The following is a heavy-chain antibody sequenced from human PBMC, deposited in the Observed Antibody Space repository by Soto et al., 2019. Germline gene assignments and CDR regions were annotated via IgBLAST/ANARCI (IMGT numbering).Heavy chain of an antibody. CDR3: ATAQLYYYPDY. Sequence: ASETLSLTCAVDGRSFSGYYWSWIRQPPGKGLEWIGEINHSGSTNYNPSLKSRVTISVDTSKNQFSLKLSSVTAADTAVYYCATAQLYYYPDYWGQGTLVTVSS. CDR1: GRSFSGYY. CDR2: INHSGST. V-gene: IGHV4-34*01. J-gene: IGHJ4*02. D-gene: IGHD3-10*01.